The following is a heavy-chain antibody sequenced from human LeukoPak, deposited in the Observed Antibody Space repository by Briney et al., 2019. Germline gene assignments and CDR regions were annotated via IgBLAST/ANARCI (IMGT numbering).Heavy chain of an antibody. V-gene: IGHV3-30*18. CDR1: GFAFSSYG. CDR3: AKDLRWQQLPEAFDI. Sequence: GGSLRLSCAASGFAFSSYGMHWVRQAPGKGLEWVAVISYDGSNKYYADSVKGRFTISRDNSKNTLSLQMNSLRAEDTAIYYCAKDLRWQQLPEAFDIWGQGTMVTVSS. J-gene: IGHJ3*02. CDR2: ISYDGSNK. D-gene: IGHD6-13*01.